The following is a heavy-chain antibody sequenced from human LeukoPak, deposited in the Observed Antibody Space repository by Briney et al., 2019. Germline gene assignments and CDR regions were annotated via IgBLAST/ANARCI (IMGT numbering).Heavy chain of an antibody. Sequence: PSETLSLTCTVSGGSISSSSYYWSWIRQPPGKGLEWIGEINHSGSTNYNPSLKSRVTISVDTSKNQFSLKLSSVTAADTAVYYCARRSGLGATSYYYYYYMDVWGKGTTVTISS. D-gene: IGHD1-26*01. J-gene: IGHJ6*03. CDR1: GGSISSSSYY. CDR2: INHSGST. CDR3: ARRSGLGATSYYYYYYMDV. V-gene: IGHV4-39*07.